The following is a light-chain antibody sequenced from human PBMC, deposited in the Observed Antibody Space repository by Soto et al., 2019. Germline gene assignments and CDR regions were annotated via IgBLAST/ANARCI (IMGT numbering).Light chain of an antibody. J-gene: IGLJ1*01. CDR2: EVS. CDR3: GSKRGRNSYV. Sequence: QSVLTQPPSAPGSPGQSVTISCTGTSSDVGAYNYVSWYQQHPGKAPKLMIYEVSKRPSGVPDRFSGSKSGNTASLTVSGLQTEDEADYYCGSKRGRNSYVFGTGTKLTVL. CDR1: SSDVGAYNY. V-gene: IGLV2-8*01.